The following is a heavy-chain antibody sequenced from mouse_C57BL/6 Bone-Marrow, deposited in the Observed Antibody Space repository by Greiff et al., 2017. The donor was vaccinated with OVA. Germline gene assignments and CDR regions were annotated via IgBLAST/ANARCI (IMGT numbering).Heavy chain of an antibody. Sequence: EVQLQQSGPGLVKPSQSLSLTCSVTGYSITSGYYWNWIRQFPGNKLEWMGYISYDGSNNYNPSLKNRISITRDTSKNQFFLKLNSVTTEDTATYYCARLPWYFDVWGTGTTVTVSS. CDR3: ARLPWYFDV. V-gene: IGHV3-6*01. J-gene: IGHJ1*03. CDR2: ISYDGSN. CDR1: GYSITSGYY.